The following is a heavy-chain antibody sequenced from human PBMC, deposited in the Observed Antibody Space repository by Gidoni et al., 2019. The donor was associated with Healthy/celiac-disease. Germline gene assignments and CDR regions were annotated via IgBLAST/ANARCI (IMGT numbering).Heavy chain of an antibody. V-gene: IGHV1-24*01. CDR1: GYTLTDLS. Sequence: QVQLVQSGAEVKKPGASVKVSCKFSGYTLTDLSMHWVRQAPGNGLEWMGGFDPEDGETIYAQKFQGRVTMTEDTSTDTAYMELSSLRSEDTAVYYCATEGGMVRGVKDYYYGMDVWGQGTTVTVSS. CDR3: ATEGGMVRGVKDYYYGMDV. J-gene: IGHJ6*02. D-gene: IGHD3-10*01. CDR2: FDPEDGET.